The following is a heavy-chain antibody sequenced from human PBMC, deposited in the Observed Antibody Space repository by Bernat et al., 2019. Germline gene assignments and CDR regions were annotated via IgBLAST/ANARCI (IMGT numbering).Heavy chain of an antibody. J-gene: IGHJ4*02. V-gene: IGHV3-9*01. Sequence: EVQLVESGGGLVQPGRSLRPSCAASGFTFDDYAMHWVRHAPGKGLEWVSGISWNTGSIDYADSVKGRFTISRDNAKNSLYLQMNSLRAEDTAFYYCAKDAKSSGSYFDYWGQGTLVTVSS. CDR2: ISWNTGSI. CDR3: AKDAKSSGSYFDY. D-gene: IGHD3-10*01. CDR1: GFTFDDYA.